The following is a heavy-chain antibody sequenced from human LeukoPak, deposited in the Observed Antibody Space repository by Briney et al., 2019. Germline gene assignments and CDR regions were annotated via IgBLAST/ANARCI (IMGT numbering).Heavy chain of an antibody. CDR1: GFTVSSNY. CDR2: IYSGGST. CDR3: ASTLTGQWLVENDY. D-gene: IGHD6-19*01. V-gene: IGHV3-66*01. Sequence: GGSLRLSCAASGFTVSSNYMSWVRQAPGKGLEWVSVIYSGGSTYYADSVKGRFTISRDNSKNTLYLQMNSLRAEDTAVYYCASTLTGQWLVENDYWGQGTLVTVSS. J-gene: IGHJ4*02.